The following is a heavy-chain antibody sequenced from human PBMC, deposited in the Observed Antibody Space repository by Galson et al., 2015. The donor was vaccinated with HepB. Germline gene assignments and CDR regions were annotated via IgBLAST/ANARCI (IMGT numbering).Heavy chain of an antibody. J-gene: IGHJ3*02. Sequence: SVKVSCKASGGTFTSYAFSWVRQAPGQGLEWMGGIIPIFGTAHYAQRFQGRLTITADESTGTAYMELSSLRSEDTAVYYCARDNRLYLYCGGDCYNAFDIWGQGTMVTVSS. CDR1: GGTFTSYA. CDR3: ARDNRLYLYCGGDCYNAFDI. V-gene: IGHV1-69*13. CDR2: IIPIFGTA. D-gene: IGHD2-21*02.